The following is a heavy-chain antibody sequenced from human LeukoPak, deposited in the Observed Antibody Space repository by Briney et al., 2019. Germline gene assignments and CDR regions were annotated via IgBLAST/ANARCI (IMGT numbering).Heavy chain of an antibody. D-gene: IGHD2-2*02. CDR3: ASSPDLPAAIYNWFDP. J-gene: IGHJ5*02. CDR2: IYHNGNT. Sequence: SGTLSLTCAVSGGSISSSNWWNWVRQPPGKGLEWIGEIYHNGNTNYNPSPKSRLTMSVDTSKNQFSLKLSSVTAADTAVYYCASSPDLPAAIYNWFDPWGQGTLVTVSS. V-gene: IGHV4-4*02. CDR1: GGSISSSNW.